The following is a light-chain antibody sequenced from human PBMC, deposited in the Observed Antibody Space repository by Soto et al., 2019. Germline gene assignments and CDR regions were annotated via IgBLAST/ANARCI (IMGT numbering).Light chain of an antibody. V-gene: IGKV1-27*01. CDR3: QKYHSAPLT. CDR1: QGMSNY. Sequence: DIQMTQSPSSLSASVGDRVTITCRASQGMSNYLAWYQQKPGKVPKLLICAASTLQSGVPSRFSGSASGTDFTLTISSLQPADVATYYCQKYHSAPLTFGGGTKVEIK. J-gene: IGKJ4*01. CDR2: AAS.